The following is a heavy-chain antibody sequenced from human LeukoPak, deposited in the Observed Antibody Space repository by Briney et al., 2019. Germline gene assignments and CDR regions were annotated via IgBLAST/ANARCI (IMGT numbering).Heavy chain of an antibody. CDR2: MNPNSGNT. CDR3: ARGRSSRWFDP. Sequence: ASAKVSCKASRYTFTSYDINWVRQATGQGLEWMGWMNPNSGNTGYAQKFQGRVTITRNTSISTAYMELSSLRSEDTAVYYCARGRSSRWFDPWGQGTLVTVSS. V-gene: IGHV1-8*03. D-gene: IGHD2-15*01. J-gene: IGHJ5*02. CDR1: RYTFTSYD.